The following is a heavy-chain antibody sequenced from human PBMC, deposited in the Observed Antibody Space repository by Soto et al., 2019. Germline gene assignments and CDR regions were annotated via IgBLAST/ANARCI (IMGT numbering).Heavy chain of an antibody. CDR1: GYTFTDYD. J-gene: IGHJ5*02. CDR3: ARVAVAARPRWYNWFDP. V-gene: IGHV1-8*01. CDR2: MNPNSGEK. Sequence: QEQLVQSGAEVKKPGASVKVSCKTSGYTFTDYDINWVREATGQGLEWIGWMNPNSGEKGYSQKCQGRVTTRRSASLSTAYLELSSLRSEDTAVYYCARVAVAARPRWYNWFDPWGQGTLVTVSS. D-gene: IGHD2-15*01.